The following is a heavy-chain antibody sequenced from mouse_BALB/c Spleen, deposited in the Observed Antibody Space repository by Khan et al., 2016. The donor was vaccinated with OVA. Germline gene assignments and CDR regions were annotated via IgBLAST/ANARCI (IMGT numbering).Heavy chain of an antibody. D-gene: IGHD2-4*01. J-gene: IGHJ1*01. CDR2: ISFGSATI. CDR1: GFTFSSFG. Sequence: EVELVESGGGLVQPGGSRKLSCAASGFTFSSFGMHWVRQAPEKGLEWVAYISFGSATIYYADTVKGRFTISRDNPKNTLFLQMTSLRSEDTAIYYCARSMITTWYFDVWGAGTTVTGSS. V-gene: IGHV5-17*02. CDR3: ARSMITTWYFDV.